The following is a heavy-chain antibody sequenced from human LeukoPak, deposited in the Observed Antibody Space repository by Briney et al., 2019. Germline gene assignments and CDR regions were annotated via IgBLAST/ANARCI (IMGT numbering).Heavy chain of an antibody. V-gene: IGHV3-30-3*01. Sequence: GGSLRPSCAASGFTFSSYAMHWVRQAPGKGLEWVAVISYGGSTKYYADSVKGRFTISRDNSKNTLYLQMNSLRAEDTAVYYCARGPPYYDFWSGYYDYWGQGTLVTVSS. CDR3: ARGPPYYDFWSGYYDY. CDR2: ISYGGSTK. CDR1: GFTFSSYA. D-gene: IGHD3-3*01. J-gene: IGHJ4*02.